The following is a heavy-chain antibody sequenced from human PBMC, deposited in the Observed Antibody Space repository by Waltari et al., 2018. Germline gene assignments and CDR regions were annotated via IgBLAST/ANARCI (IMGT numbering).Heavy chain of an antibody. CDR3: ARGGRWLQLLFAFDI. CDR1: GFTVSSNY. V-gene: IGHV3-53*02. D-gene: IGHD5-12*01. J-gene: IGHJ3*02. CDR2: IYSGGST. Sequence: EVQLVETGGGLIQPGGSLRLSCAASGFTVSSNYMSWVRQAPGKGLEWVSVIYSGGSTYYADSVKCRFTISRDNSKNTLYLQMNSLRAEDTAVYYCARGGRWLQLLFAFDIWGQGTMVTVSS.